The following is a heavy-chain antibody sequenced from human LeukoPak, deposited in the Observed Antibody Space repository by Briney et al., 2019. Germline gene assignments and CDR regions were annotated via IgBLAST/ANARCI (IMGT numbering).Heavy chain of an antibody. Sequence: GGSLRLSCAASGFIFSSYSMNWVRQAPGKGLEWVSSISSSSTYIYFVDSVKGRFTISRDNAKNSLYLQMNSLRAEDTAVYYCARGALGMSGRIVDAFDIWGQGARVTVSS. V-gene: IGHV3-21*01. CDR1: GFIFSSYS. D-gene: IGHD1-14*01. CDR3: ARGALGMSGRIVDAFDI. CDR2: ISSSSTYI. J-gene: IGHJ3*02.